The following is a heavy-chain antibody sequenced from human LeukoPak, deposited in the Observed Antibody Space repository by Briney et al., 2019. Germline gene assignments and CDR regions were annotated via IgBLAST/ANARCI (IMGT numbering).Heavy chain of an antibody. CDR2: ISSRSSYI. D-gene: IGHD3-10*01. CDR3: ARDMVRGVIDYYYGMDV. CDR1: GFTFSSHS. J-gene: IGHJ6*02. Sequence: GGSLRLSCAASGFTFSSHSKNWARQAPGKGLEWVSSISSRSSYIYYADSVKGRVTISRDNAKNSLYLQMNSLRAEDTAVYYCARDMVRGVIDYYYGMDVWGQGTTVTVSS. V-gene: IGHV3-21*01.